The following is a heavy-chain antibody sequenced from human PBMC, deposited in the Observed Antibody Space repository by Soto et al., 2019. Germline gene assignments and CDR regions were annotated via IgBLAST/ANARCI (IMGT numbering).Heavy chain of an antibody. J-gene: IGHJ4*02. Sequence: PGGSLRLSCADSGFTFSSYGMHWVRQAPGKGLEWVAVISYDGSNKYYADSVKGRFTISRDNSKNTLYLQMNSLRSEDTAVYYCAKPRQITSLLLYYFDYWGQGT. CDR1: GFTFSSYG. CDR2: ISYDGSNK. V-gene: IGHV3-30*18. D-gene: IGHD2-15*01. CDR3: AKPRQITSLLLYYFDY.